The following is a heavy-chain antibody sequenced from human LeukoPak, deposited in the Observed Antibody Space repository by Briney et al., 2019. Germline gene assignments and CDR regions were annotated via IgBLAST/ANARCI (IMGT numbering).Heavy chain of an antibody. J-gene: IGHJ4*02. Sequence: ASVKVSCKASGYTFTSYGISWVRQAPGQGLEWMGGISAYNGNTNYAQKLQGRVTMTTDTSTSTAYMELRSLRSDDTAVYYCARQYFYDTSGYCDYWGQGALVTVSS. CDR2: ISAYNGNT. D-gene: IGHD3-22*01. CDR1: GYTFTSYG. V-gene: IGHV1-18*01. CDR3: ARQYFYDTSGYCDY.